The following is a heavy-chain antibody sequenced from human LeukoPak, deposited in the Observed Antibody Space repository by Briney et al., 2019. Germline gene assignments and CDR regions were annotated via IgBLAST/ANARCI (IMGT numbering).Heavy chain of an antibody. CDR3: ARGVAPGGWFDP. J-gene: IGHJ5*02. Sequence: SETLSLTCTVSGGSISSYYWNWIRQPPGKGLEWIGYIYYTGSTNYNPSLKSRVTISVDTSKNQFSLNLSSVTAADTAVYYCARGVAPGGWFDPWGQGTLVTVSS. CDR1: GGSISSYY. D-gene: IGHD2-15*01. V-gene: IGHV4-59*01. CDR2: IYYTGST.